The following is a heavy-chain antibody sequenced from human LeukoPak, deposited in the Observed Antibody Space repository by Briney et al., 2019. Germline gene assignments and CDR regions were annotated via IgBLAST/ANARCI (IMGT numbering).Heavy chain of an antibody. CDR3: ARGDFDY. Sequence: GGSLRLSCAPSRLTVSSNYMNLVRQAPEKGLEWVSIVNSDGRTYYADSEKGRFTISRDNSKNTLYLQMNSLGADDTPVYYCARGDFDYWGQGTLVTVSS. J-gene: IGHJ4*02. V-gene: IGHV3-53*01. CDR1: RLTVSSNY. CDR2: VNSDGRT.